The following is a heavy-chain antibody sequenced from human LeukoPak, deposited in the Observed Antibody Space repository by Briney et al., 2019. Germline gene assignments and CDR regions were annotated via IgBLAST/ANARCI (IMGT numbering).Heavy chain of an antibody. CDR3: AREGYSGYGGYYCYGMDV. Sequence: GASVKVSCKASGGTFSSYAISWVRQAPGQGLEWMGWISAYNGNTNYAQKVQGRVTMTTDTSTSTAYMEMRSLRSDDTAVYYCAREGYSGYGGYYCYGMDVWGKGTTVTVSS. D-gene: IGHD5-12*01. CDR1: GGTFSSYA. V-gene: IGHV1-18*01. J-gene: IGHJ6*04. CDR2: ISAYNGNT.